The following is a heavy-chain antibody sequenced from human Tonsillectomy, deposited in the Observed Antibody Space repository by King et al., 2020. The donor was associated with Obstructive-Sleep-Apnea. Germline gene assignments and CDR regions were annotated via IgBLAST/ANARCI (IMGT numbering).Heavy chain of an antibody. D-gene: IGHD3-10*01. CDR1: GFTFDDYA. J-gene: IGHJ4*02. CDR3: AKDMDSGPGYYGSWCYYFDY. V-gene: IGHV3-9*01. Sequence: VQLVESGGGLVQPGRSLRLSCAASGFTFDDYAMHWVRQAPGKGLEWVSGISWNSGSIGYADSVKGRFTISRDNAKNSLYLQMNSLRAEDTALYYCAKDMDSGPGYYGSWCYYFDYWGQGTLVTVSS. CDR2: ISWNSGSI.